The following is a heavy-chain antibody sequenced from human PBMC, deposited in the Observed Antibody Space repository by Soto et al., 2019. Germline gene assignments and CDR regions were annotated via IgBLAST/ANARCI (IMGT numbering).Heavy chain of an antibody. CDR2: IRGFSPYT. CDR3: ARDRGYDAHDYYYNTMDV. V-gene: IGHV3-21*01. Sequence: GGSLRLSCISSGFTFRTYTMNWVRQAPGKGLEWVSGIRGFSPYTFYAESVKGRFTISRDNAKNSLYLQMNSLRAEDTAVYYCARDRGYDAHDYYYNTMDVWGQGTTVTVSS. CDR1: GFTFRTYT. D-gene: IGHD2-15*01. J-gene: IGHJ6*02.